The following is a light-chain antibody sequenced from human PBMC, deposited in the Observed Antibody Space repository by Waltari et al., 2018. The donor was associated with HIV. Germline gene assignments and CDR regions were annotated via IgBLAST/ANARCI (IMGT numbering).Light chain of an antibody. Sequence: QSALTQPRSVSGSPGQSVTISCPGTSSDVGGYNYVPWYQQHPGKAPKLMIYDVSKRPAGVPDRFSGSKSGNTASLTISGLQAEDEADFYCCSYAGDYTFRFGGGTKLTVL. CDR3: CSYAGDYTFR. CDR2: DVS. J-gene: IGLJ3*02. V-gene: IGLV2-11*01. CDR1: SSDVGGYNY.